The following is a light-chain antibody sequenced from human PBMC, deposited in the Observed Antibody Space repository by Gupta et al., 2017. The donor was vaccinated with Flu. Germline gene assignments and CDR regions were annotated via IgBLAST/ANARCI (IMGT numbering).Light chain of an antibody. V-gene: IGKV2-28*01. CDR3: RQGLQTPIS. J-gene: IGKJ2*03. CDR1: QSLLHSTGSNY. CDR2: LGS. Sequence: VTPGEPASISCRSSQSLLHSTGSNYLNWFRQKPGQSPQLLIYLGSYRPSGVPDRFSGSGSGTDFTLRISKVEAADVGIYFCRQGLQTPISFGQGTKMEIK.